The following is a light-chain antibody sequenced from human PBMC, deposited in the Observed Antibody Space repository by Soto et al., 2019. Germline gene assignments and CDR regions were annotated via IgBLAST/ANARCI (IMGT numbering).Light chain of an antibody. CDR3: QQYIDWPET. J-gene: IGKJ2*01. CDR2: GAS. Sequence: EIVMTQSPATLSVSPGERATLSCRASQSVGSNLAWYQQKPGQAPSLLISGASTRATGIPARFXGSGXGTXXXXXXXXXQSEDFAVYYCQQYIDWPETFGQGTKVEIK. CDR1: QSVGSN. V-gene: IGKV3D-15*01.